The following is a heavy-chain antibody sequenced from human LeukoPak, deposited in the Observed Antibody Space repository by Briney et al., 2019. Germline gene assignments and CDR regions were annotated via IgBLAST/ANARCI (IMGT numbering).Heavy chain of an antibody. D-gene: IGHD6-13*01. J-gene: IGHJ6*03. CDR3: ARDRGAAAGYYYYYMDV. Sequence: ASVKVSCKASGYTFTGYYMHWVRQAPGQGLEWMGWINPNSGGTNYAQKFQGRVTMTRDTSISTAYMELSRLRSDDTAVYYCARDRGAAAGYYYYYMDVWGKGTTVTVSS. V-gene: IGHV1-2*02. CDR1: GYTFTGYY. CDR2: INPNSGGT.